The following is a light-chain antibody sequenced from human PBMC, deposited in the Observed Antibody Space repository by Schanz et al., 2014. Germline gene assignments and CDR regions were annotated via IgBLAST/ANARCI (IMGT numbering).Light chain of an antibody. CDR1: QSVSSY. V-gene: IGKV3D-15*01. Sequence: EIVMTQSPATLSVSPGERATLSCRASQSVSSYLAWYQQKPGQAPRLLIYDASNRATGIPARFSGSGSETDFTLTISSLQSEDFAVYHCQQYHDWPWTFGQGTKVEIK. J-gene: IGKJ1*01. CDR2: DAS. CDR3: QQYHDWPWT.